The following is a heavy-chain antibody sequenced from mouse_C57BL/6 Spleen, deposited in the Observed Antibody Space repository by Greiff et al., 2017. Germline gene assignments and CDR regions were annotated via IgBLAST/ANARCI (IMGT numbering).Heavy chain of an antibody. CDR3: APKGYDNYVGDYYAMGY. J-gene: IGHJ4*01. D-gene: IGHD2-10*02. V-gene: IGHV5-17*01. CDR2: ISSGSSTI. CDR1: GFTFSDYG. Sequence: EVNVVESGGGLVKPGGSLKLSCAASGFTFSDYGMHWVRQAPEKGLEWVAYISSGSSTIYYADTVKGRFTISRDNAKNTLFLQMTSLRSEDTAMYYCAPKGYDNYVGDYYAMGYWGQGTSVTVSS.